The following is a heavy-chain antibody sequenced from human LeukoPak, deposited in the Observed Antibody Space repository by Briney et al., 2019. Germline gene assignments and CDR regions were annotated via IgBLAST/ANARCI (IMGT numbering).Heavy chain of an antibody. D-gene: IGHD6-13*01. CDR3: ARDAVYSSSWQYY. CDR2: IWYDGSNK. Sequence: GGSLRLSCAASGFTFSSYGMHWVRQAPGKGLEWVAVIWYDGSNKYYADSVKGRFIISRDNSKNTLYLQMNSLRAEDTAVYYCARDAVYSSSWQYYWGQGTLVTVSS. CDR1: GFTFSSYG. J-gene: IGHJ4*02. V-gene: IGHV3-33*01.